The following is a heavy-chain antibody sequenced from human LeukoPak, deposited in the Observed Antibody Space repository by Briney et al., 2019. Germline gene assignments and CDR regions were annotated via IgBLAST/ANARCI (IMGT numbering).Heavy chain of an antibody. CDR3: ARGASYCSGGSCSDF. CDR2: ISGSNSYT. J-gene: IGHJ4*02. D-gene: IGHD2-15*01. CDR1: GFTCSNAW. Sequence: GGSLRLSCTASGFTCSNAWMSWFRQAPGKGLEWVSYISGSNSYTNYADSVKGRFTISRDNAKNSLYLQMNSLRAEDTAVYYCARGASYCSGGSCSDFWGPGTLVTVSS. V-gene: IGHV3-11*06.